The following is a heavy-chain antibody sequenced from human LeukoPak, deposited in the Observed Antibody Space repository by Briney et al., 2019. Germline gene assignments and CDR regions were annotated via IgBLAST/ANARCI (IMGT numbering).Heavy chain of an antibody. CDR1: GFTVSSNY. Sequence: GGSLRLSCAASGFTVSSNYMSWVRQAPGKGLEWVSVIYSGGNTYYADSVKGRFTISRDNAKNSLYLQMYSLRAEDTAVYYCARGIDEWLYLNYWGQGALVTVSS. J-gene: IGHJ4*02. D-gene: IGHD3-3*01. CDR2: IYSGGNT. CDR3: ARGIDEWLYLNY. V-gene: IGHV3-53*01.